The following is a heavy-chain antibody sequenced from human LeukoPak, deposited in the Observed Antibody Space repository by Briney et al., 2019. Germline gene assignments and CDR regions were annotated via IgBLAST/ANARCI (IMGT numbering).Heavy chain of an antibody. D-gene: IGHD2-15*01. V-gene: IGHV3-23*01. CDR2: ISGSGGST. CDR1: GFTFSSYA. J-gene: IGHJ4*02. CDR3: AKAVVVVLAATSDD. Sequence: SGGSLRLSCAASGFTFSSYAMSWVRQAPGKGLEWVSAISGSGGSTYYADSVKGRFTISRDNSKNTLYLQMNSLRAEDTAVYYCAKAVVVVLAATSDDWGQGTLVTVSS.